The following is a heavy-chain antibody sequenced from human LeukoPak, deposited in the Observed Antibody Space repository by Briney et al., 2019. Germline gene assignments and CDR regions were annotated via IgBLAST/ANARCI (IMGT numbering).Heavy chain of an antibody. V-gene: IGHV4-34*01. CDR1: GGSFSGYY. CDR3: ARVPAYYYDSSGYYNDSFDI. Sequence: SETLSLTCAVYGGSFSGYYWSWIRQPPGKGLEWIGEINHSGSTNYNPSLKSRVTISVDKSKNQFSLKLSSVTAADTAVYYCARVPAYYYDSSGYYNDSFDIWGQGTMVTVSS. J-gene: IGHJ3*02. CDR2: INHSGST. D-gene: IGHD3-22*01.